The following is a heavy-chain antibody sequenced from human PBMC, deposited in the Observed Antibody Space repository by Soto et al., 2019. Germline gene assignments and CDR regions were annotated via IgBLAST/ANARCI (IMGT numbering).Heavy chain of an antibody. J-gene: IGHJ5*02. V-gene: IGHV1-8*01. CDR1: GYTFTSYD. Sequence: QVQLVQSGAEVKKPGASVKVSCKASGYTFTSYDINWVRQATGQGLEWLGWMNPNSGNTGYAQKFQGRVTMTRNTSISTAYMELSSLRSEDTAVYYCARGYGSGSPVHYNWFDPWGQGTLVTVSS. CDR3: ARGYGSGSPVHYNWFDP. D-gene: IGHD3-10*01. CDR2: MNPNSGNT.